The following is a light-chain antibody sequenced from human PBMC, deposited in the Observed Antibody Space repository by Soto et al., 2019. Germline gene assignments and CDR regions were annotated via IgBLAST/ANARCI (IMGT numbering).Light chain of an antibody. Sequence: SYELTQPPSVSVAPGQTARITCGGNNIGSKSVHWYQQKPGQAPVLVVYDDSDRPSGIPERFSGSNSGNTATLTISRVEAGDEADYYCQVWDSSSVPPGNVFGTGTKLTVL. J-gene: IGLJ1*01. CDR1: NIGSKS. CDR2: DDS. V-gene: IGLV3-21*02. CDR3: QVWDSSSVPPGNV.